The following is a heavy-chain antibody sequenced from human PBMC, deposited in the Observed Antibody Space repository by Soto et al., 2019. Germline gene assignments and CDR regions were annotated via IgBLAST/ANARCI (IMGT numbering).Heavy chain of an antibody. CDR2: INHSGST. D-gene: IGHD6-13*01. CDR3: ARVGEAAAGRRAYYYYGMDV. Sequence: SETLSLTCAVYGGSFSGYYWSWIRQPPGKGLEWIGGINHSGSTNYNPSLKSRVTISVDTSKNQFSLKLSSVTAADTAVYYCARVGEAAAGRRAYYYYGMDVWGQGTTVTVSS. J-gene: IGHJ6*02. V-gene: IGHV4-34*01. CDR1: GGSFSGYY.